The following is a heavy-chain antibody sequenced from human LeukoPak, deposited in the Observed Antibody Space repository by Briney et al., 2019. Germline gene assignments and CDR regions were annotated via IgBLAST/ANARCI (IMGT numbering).Heavy chain of an antibody. J-gene: IGHJ5*02. Sequence: GGSLRLSCAASGFTFSSYAMSWVRQAPGEGLEWVSTIISNGGSTYYADSVRGRFTVSKDNSKDTLYLQMDGLRAEDTALYYCAKGGSLSPFDPWAQGSLVTVSS. D-gene: IGHD3-10*01. V-gene: IGHV3-23*01. CDR2: IISNGGST. CDR3: AKGGSLSPFDP. CDR1: GFTFSSYA.